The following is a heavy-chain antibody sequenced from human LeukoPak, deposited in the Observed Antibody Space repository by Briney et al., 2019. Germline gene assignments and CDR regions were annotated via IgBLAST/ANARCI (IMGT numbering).Heavy chain of an antibody. J-gene: IGHJ3*02. D-gene: IGHD5-24*01. CDR2: ISSSGSTI. CDR1: RFTFTDYY. Sequence: SGGSLRLSCAASRFTFTDYYMSWIRQAPGKGLEWVSYISSSGSTIYYADSVKGRFTISRDNAKKSLYLQMNSLRAEDTAVYYCARGRDGYNSGAFDIWGQGTMVTVSS. V-gene: IGHV3-11*04. CDR3: ARGRDGYNSGAFDI.